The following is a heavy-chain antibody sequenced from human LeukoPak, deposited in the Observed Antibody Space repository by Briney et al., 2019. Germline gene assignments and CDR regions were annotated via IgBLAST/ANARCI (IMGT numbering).Heavy chain of an antibody. CDR2: INPNSGGT. V-gene: IGHV1-2*02. Sequence: ASVKVSCKASGYTFTGYYMHWVRQAPGQGLEWMGWINPNSGGTNYAQKFQGRVTMTRDTSISTAYMELSRLRSDDTAVYYCARSLGYCSSTSCYSSSSGDAFDIWGQGTMVTVSS. CDR3: ARSLGYCSSTSCYSSSSGDAFDI. CDR1: GYTFTGYY. D-gene: IGHD2-2*01. J-gene: IGHJ3*02.